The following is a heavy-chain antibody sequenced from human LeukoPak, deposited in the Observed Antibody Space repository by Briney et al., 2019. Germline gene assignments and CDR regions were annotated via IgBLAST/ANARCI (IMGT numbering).Heavy chain of an antibody. V-gene: IGHV5-51*01. CDR3: ARSSYYGDILPFDY. J-gene: IGHJ4*02. Sequence: GGSLKISCKGSGYTFTNYWIGWVRQMPGKGLECMGIIYPGDSDTRYSPSFQAQVTISADKSISTAYLQWSSLRASDTAMYYCARSSYYGDILPFDYWGQGTLVTVSS. D-gene: IGHD3-10*01. CDR2: IYPGDSDT. CDR1: GYTFTNYW.